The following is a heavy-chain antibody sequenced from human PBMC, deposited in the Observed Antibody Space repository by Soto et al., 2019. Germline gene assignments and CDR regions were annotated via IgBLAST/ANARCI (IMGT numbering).Heavy chain of an antibody. CDR1: GGSISSYY. J-gene: IGHJ5*02. V-gene: IGHV4-59*01. Sequence: SETLSLTCTVSGGSISSYYWSWIRQPPGKGLEWIGYIYYSGSTNYNPSLKSRVTISVDTSKNQFSLKLSSVTAADTAVYYCARERPAGARLDPWGQGTLVTVS. CDR2: IYYSGST. CDR3: ARERPAGARLDP. D-gene: IGHD6-13*01.